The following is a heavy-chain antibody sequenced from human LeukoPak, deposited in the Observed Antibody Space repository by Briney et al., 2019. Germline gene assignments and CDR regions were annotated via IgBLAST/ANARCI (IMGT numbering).Heavy chain of an antibody. CDR3: AKAAPDYYDSSGYSYYFDY. V-gene: IGHV3-30*02. CDR1: GSTFSSYG. D-gene: IGHD3-22*01. Sequence: GGSLRLSCAASGSTFSSYGMHWARQAPGKGLEWVAFIRYDGSNKYYADSVKGRFTISRDNSKNTLYLQMNSLRAEDTAVYYCAKAAPDYYDSSGYSYYFDYWGQGTLVTVSS. CDR2: IRYDGSNK. J-gene: IGHJ4*02.